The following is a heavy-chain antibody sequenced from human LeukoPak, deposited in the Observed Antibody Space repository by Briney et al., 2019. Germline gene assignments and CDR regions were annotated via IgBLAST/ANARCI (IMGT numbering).Heavy chain of an antibody. CDR3: GTHAGRTGSDD. CDR2: ISGSGNDI. CDR1: GFIFSGYY. J-gene: IGHJ4*02. D-gene: IGHD3/OR15-3a*01. Sequence: GSLRLSCATSGFIFSGYYMSCIRQAPGKGLEWVSYISGSGNDISYADSVKGRFTISRDNAKGSLYLQMNSLRAADPAVYYCGTHAGRTGSDDWGQGTLVTVSS. V-gene: IGHV3-11*01.